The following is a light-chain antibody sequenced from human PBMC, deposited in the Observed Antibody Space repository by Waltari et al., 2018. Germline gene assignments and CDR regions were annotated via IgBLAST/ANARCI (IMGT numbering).Light chain of an antibody. CDR3: QQYANSPLT. J-gene: IGKJ4*01. V-gene: IGKV3-20*01. Sequence: EIVLTQSPGAMSLSPGGRATLSCRATQIITNNYLAWYQQKPGQAPRLLIFGASNRATGIPDRFSGSGSGTDFTLTIYGLEPEDSAVYSCQQYANSPLTFGGGATVAIK. CDR1: QIITNNY. CDR2: GAS.